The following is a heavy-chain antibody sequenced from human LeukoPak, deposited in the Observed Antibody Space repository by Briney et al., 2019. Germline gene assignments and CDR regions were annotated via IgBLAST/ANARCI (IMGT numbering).Heavy chain of an antibody. J-gene: IGHJ4*02. CDR2: ISGSRNNT. V-gene: IGHV3-23*01. CDR1: GFTFSSYA. D-gene: IGHD1-20*01. CDR3: AKDVYIWNDFDENYFDY. Sequence: GGSLRLSCAASGFTFSSYAMAWVRQAPGKGLEWVSAISGSRNNTYYADSVKGRFTISRDNSKNTLYLQMNSLRAEDTAVYYCAKDVYIWNDFDENYFDYWGQGTLVTVSS.